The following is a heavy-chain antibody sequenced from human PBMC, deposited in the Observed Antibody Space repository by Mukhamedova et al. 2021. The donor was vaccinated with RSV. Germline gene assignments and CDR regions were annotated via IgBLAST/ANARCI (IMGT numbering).Heavy chain of an antibody. V-gene: IGHV1-69*01. CDR2: IIPIFGTT. D-gene: IGHD5-24*01. Sequence: QAPGQGFEWMGGIIPIFGTTTYGQKFQGRVTITADESTSSAYMELSSLRSNDTAVYYCAIGLAKRREGYILHWGQGTLVTVSS. CDR3: AIGLAKRREGYILH. J-gene: IGHJ4*02.